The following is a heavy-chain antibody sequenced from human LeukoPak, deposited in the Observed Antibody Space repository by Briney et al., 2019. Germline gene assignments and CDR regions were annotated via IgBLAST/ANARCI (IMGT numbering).Heavy chain of an antibody. J-gene: IGHJ5*02. CDR3: ARTRREYSSSSIWFDP. CDR2: IYTSGST. CDR1: GGSISSYY. D-gene: IGHD6-6*01. Sequence: PSETLSLTCTVSGGSISSYYWSWIRQPAGKGLEWIGRIYTSGSTNYNPSLKSRVTMSVDTSKNQFSLKLSSVTAADTAVYYCARTRREYSSSSIWFDPWGQGTLVTVSS. V-gene: IGHV4-4*07.